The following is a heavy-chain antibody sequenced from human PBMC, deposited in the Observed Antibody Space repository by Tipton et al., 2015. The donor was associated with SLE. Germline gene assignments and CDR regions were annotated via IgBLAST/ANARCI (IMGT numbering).Heavy chain of an antibody. CDR2: IDSSGNT. Sequence: TLSLTCSVSGASLNSGSFSWHGIRQPAGKALQWLGHIDSSGNTYYNPPLRSRVSISVDVSRNQFSLTLNSVPAADTATYSCARETGTYYSTWCDSWGQGILVTVSS. CDR1: GASLNSGSFS. J-gene: IGHJ5*01. CDR3: ARETGTYYSTWCDS. V-gene: IGHV4-61*09. D-gene: IGHD1-26*01.